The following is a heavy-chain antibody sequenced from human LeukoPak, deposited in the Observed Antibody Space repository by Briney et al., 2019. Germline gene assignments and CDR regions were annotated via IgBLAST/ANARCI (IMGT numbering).Heavy chain of an antibody. V-gene: IGHV1-18*01. CDR3: ARAVDTITLGAFDI. D-gene: IGHD5-18*01. J-gene: IGHJ3*02. CDR2: ISAYNGNT. Sequence: ASVKVSCKASGYTFTSYGISWVRQAPGQGLEWMGWISAYNGNTNYAQKLQGRVTMTTDTSTSTAYMELRSLRSDDTAVYYCARAVDTITLGAFDIWGQGTMVTVSS. CDR1: GYTFTSYG.